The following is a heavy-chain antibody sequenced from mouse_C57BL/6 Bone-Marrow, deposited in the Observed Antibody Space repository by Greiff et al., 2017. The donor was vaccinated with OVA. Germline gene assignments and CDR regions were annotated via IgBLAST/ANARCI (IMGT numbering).Heavy chain of an antibody. Sequence: EVKLMESGGGLVQPGGSLSLSCAASGFTFTDYYMSWVRQPPGKALEWLGFIRNKANGYTTEYSASVKGRFTISRDNSQSILYLQMNAERAEDSATYYCARYQDYYYGSSYWYFDVWGTGTTVTVSS. CDR2: IRNKANGYTT. CDR1: GFTFTDYY. V-gene: IGHV7-3*01. CDR3: ARYQDYYYGSSYWYFDV. J-gene: IGHJ1*03. D-gene: IGHD1-1*01.